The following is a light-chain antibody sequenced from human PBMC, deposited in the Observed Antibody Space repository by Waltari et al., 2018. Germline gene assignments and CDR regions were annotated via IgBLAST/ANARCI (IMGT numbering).Light chain of an antibody. CDR1: SNNVGNLG. CDR2: RNN. CDR3: TAWDFSLNAHV. J-gene: IGLJ1*01. V-gene: IGLV10-54*04. Sequence: QAGLTQPPSVSKGLRQTATLTCTGNSNNVGNLGAAWLQQDQGHPPNLLSYRNNNRPSGVSERFSASRSGNTASLTITGLQPEDEADYYCTAWDFSLNAHVFGSGTKVTVL.